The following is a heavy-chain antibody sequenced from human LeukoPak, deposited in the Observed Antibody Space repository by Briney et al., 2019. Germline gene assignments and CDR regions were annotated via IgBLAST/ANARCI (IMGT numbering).Heavy chain of an antibody. V-gene: IGHV3-23*01. CDR2: IGDTGGTT. CDR3: AKDHGAGSYYNHPDY. Sequence: TGGSLRLSCAASGFTFSNYAMSWVRPAPGKGLMWGSCIGDTGGTTFYADSVKGRFTISRDNSKNTLSLQMNSLRAEDTAVYYCAKDHGAGSYYNHPDYWGQGTLVTVSS. J-gene: IGHJ4*02. D-gene: IGHD3-10*01. CDR1: GFTFSNYA.